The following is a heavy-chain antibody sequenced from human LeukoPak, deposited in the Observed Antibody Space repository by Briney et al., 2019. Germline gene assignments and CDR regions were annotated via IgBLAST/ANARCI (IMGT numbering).Heavy chain of an antibody. CDR3: ARRVDGYLTGYFDY. D-gene: IGHD2-21*02. J-gene: IGHJ4*02. Sequence: SETLSLTCTVSGGSINNYFWSWIRQPPGKGLEWIGHMSYSGSTNYNPSLMSRVTISVDTSKNQFSLKLSSVTAADTAVYFCARRVDGYLTGYFDYWGQGTLVTVSS. CDR1: GGSINNYF. CDR2: MSYSGST. V-gene: IGHV4-59*01.